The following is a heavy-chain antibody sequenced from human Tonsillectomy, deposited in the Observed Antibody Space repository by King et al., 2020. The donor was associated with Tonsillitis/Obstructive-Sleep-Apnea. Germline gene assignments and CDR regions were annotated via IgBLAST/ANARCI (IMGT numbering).Heavy chain of an antibody. J-gene: IGHJ4*02. CDR3: ARDVSNYYDSRGYYPFFDF. V-gene: IGHV3-21*01. D-gene: IGHD3-22*01. CDR1: GFTFRRYS. Sequence: DVQLVESGGGLVKPGGSLRLSCAASGFTFRRYSMNWVRQAPGKGLEWVSSISTSSTYIYYADSLKGRFTISRDNARNSLYLQMNSLRAEDTAVYYCARDVSNYYDSRGYYPFFDFWGQGTLVTVSS. CDR2: ISTSSTYI.